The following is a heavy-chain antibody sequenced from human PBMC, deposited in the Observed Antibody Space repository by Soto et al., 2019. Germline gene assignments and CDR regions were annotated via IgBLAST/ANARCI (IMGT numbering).Heavy chain of an antibody. CDR2: ISSSSSTI. V-gene: IGHV3-48*01. CDR1: GVTFSGYS. Sequence: GGSMILSYAAAGVTFSGYSMNWVRQAPGKGLEWVSYISSSSSTIYYADSVKGRFTISRDNAKNSLYLQMNSLRVEDTAVYYCSRVPHLIPDYRGQGTLVTVSP. J-gene: IGHJ4*02. D-gene: IGHD2-21*01. CDR3: SRVPHLIPDY.